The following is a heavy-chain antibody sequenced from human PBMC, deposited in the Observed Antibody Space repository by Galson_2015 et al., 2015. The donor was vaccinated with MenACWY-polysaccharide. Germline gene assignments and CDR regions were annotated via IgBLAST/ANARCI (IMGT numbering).Heavy chain of an antibody. CDR2: IKQVGSEK. CDR1: GFTFGRYW. D-gene: IGHD6-13*01. V-gene: IGHV3-7*01. Sequence: LRLSWAAAGFTFGRYWMRWVRQAPGRGLGWVANIKQVGSEKYYVDSVKGRFTISRDNARNSLYLQMDSLRVEDTGVYYCARDIFGGSNWYEGLAYRSHGTRLTVSS. J-gene: IGHJ4*01. CDR3: ARDIFGGSNWYEGLAY.